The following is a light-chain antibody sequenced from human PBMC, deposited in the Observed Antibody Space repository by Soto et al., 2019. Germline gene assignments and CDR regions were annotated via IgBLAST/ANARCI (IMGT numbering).Light chain of an antibody. J-gene: IGKJ1*01. CDR2: GAS. CDR1: QSISDT. V-gene: IGKV3-15*01. Sequence: ETVMTQSPSTLSGSRGGRATLCCRASQSISDTFAWYQQKPGQAPRLLLHGASTRATGFPSRFSGSGSGTDFTTPISSLQYADFETYYCQQYNNWSWTFGQGTKVDIK. CDR3: QQYNNWSWT.